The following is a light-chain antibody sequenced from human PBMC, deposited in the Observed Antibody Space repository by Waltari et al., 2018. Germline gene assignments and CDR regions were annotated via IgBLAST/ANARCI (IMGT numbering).Light chain of an antibody. V-gene: IGLV7-46*01. J-gene: IGLJ3*02. CDR3: LVWYSGARWV. Sequence: QAVVTQEPSLTVSPGGTVPLTCGPSTGPVPSGHYPDLFQHNPGQVPRTLIYDTNNKHSWTPARFSGSLLGGKAALTLSGAQPEDEADYYCLVWYSGARWVFGGGTKLSVL. CDR1: TGPVPSGHY. CDR2: DTN.